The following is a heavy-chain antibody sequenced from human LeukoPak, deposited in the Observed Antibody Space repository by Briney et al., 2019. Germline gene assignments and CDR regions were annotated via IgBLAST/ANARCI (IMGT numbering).Heavy chain of an antibody. CDR1: GYIFTNYY. J-gene: IGHJ4*02. Sequence: ASVKVSCKASGYIFTNYYMHWVRQAPGQGLEWLGLISPTGSSTNYAQKFRGRVTMTRDTSTTTVYMELSSMRSEDTAVYSCAREESGGYFDYWGQGTLVTVSS. CDR3: AREESGGYFDY. V-gene: IGHV1-46*01. CDR2: ISPTGSST. D-gene: IGHD2-8*02.